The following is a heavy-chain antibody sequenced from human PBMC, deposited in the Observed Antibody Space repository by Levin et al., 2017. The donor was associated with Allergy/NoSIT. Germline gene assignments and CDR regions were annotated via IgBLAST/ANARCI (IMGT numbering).Heavy chain of an antibody. Sequence: SLKISCAASGFTFDDYAMHWVRQAPGKGLEWVSGISWNSGSIGYADSVKGRFTISRDNAKNSLYLQMNSLRAEDTALYYCAKDAAARPDAFDIWGQGTMVTVSS. CDR2: ISWNSGSI. D-gene: IGHD6-6*01. J-gene: IGHJ3*02. CDR1: GFTFDDYA. CDR3: AKDAAARPDAFDI. V-gene: IGHV3-9*01.